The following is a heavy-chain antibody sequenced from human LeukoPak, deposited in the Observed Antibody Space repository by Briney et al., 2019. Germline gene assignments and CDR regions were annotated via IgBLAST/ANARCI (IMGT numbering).Heavy chain of an antibody. CDR3: ARGGGGPDI. Sequence: SETLSLTCTVSGGSINKYYWSWIRQPPGKGLEWIGYIYYSGGTKYNPTLESRVTISVDPSKNLFSLKMSSVTTADTAVYYCARGGGGPDIWGQGTLVTVSS. CDR2: IYYSGGT. V-gene: IGHV4-59*01. D-gene: IGHD3-10*01. CDR1: GGSINKYY. J-gene: IGHJ4*02.